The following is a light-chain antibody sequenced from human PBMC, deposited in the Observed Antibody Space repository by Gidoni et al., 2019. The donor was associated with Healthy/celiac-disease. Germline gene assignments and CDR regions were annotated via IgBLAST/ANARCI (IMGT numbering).Light chain of an antibody. CDR2: GAS. CDR3: QQYGSSTYT. J-gene: IGKJ2*01. Sequence: EIVLTQSPGTLSLSPRERATLYCRASQSVSRSYLAWYQQKHGQAPRLLIYGASSRATGIPDRFSCSGSGTDFTLTISRLEPEDFAVYYCQQYGSSTYTFGQGTQLEIK. V-gene: IGKV3-20*01. CDR1: QSVSRSY.